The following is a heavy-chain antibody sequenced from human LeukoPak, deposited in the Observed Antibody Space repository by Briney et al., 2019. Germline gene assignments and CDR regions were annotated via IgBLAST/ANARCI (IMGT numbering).Heavy chain of an antibody. J-gene: IGHJ4*02. D-gene: IGHD6-6*01. CDR2: INQAGSEQ. CDR3: ARDPYSSSSFDY. CDR1: GFTFSNFW. Sequence: GGSLRLSCAASGFTFSNFWMTWVRPGPGKGLQWVASINQAGSEQYYVDSVRGRFTVSRDNAENSLYLQMNSLRAEDTAVYYCARDPYSSSSFDYWGQGTLVTVSS. V-gene: IGHV3-7*01.